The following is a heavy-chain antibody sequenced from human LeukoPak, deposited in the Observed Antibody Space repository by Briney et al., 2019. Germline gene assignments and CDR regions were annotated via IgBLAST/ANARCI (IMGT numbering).Heavy chain of an antibody. D-gene: IGHD6-13*01. CDR2: INSDGSST. V-gene: IGHV3-74*01. CDR3: ARDVLPGSSWYYFDY. Sequence: PGGSLRLSCAASGFTFSSYWMHWVRQAPGKGLVWVSRINSDGSSTSYADSVKGRFTISRDNSKNTLYLQMNSLRAEDTAVCYCARDVLPGSSWYYFDYWGQGTLVTVSS. J-gene: IGHJ4*02. CDR1: GFTFSSYW.